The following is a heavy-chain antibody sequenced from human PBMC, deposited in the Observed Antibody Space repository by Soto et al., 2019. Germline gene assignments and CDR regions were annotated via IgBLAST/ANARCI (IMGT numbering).Heavy chain of an antibody. CDR2: IDAGGDT. D-gene: IGHD2-15*01. V-gene: IGHV3-13*01. CDR1: GFTFSWYD. J-gene: IGHJ3*02. CDR3: ARGYRSGGSGYGGFDI. Sequence: PGGSLRLSCGASGFTFSWYDMHWVRQVAGKGLEWVSAIDAGGDTYYPGSVKGRFTISRENAKNSSYLQMNSLRAGDTAVYYCARGYRSGGSGYGGFDIWGQGTMVTVSS.